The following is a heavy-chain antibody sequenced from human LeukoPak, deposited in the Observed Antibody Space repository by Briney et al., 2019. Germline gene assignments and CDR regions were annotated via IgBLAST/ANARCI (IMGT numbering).Heavy chain of an antibody. J-gene: IGHJ5*02. V-gene: IGHV5-51*01. CDR3: VRFALTSSLDH. CDR1: GYKLTNNW. D-gene: IGHD6-13*01. Sequence: GESLKISCKISGYKLTNNWIGGVRQVPGKGLEWMGLIYPGYSDAKYSPSFQGQVTLSVDASINTAYLQLSGLRASDTAIYYCVRFALTSSLDHWGQGTLVTVSS. CDR2: IYPGYSDA.